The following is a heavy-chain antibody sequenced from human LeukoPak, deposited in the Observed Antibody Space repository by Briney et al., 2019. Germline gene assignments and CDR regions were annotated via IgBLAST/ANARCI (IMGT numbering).Heavy chain of an antibody. D-gene: IGHD3-10*01. CDR3: ARGRRGSGKGFFDY. V-gene: IGHV4-34*01. J-gene: IGHJ4*02. CDR1: GGSFRGYY. Sequence: PSETLSLTCAVHGGSFRGYYWSWIRQPPGKGLEWIGEINHSGSTNYNPSLKSRVTISVDTSKNQFSLKLSSVTAADTAVYYCARGRRGSGKGFFDYWGQGTLVTVSS. CDR2: INHSGST.